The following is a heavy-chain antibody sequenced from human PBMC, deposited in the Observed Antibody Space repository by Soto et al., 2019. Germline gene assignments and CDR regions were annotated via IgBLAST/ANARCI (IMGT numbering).Heavy chain of an antibody. J-gene: IGHJ6*02. Sequence: GSLRLSCAASGFTFSSYAMHWVRQAPGKGLEWVAVISYDGSNKYYADSVKGRFTISRDNSKNTLYLQMNSLRAEDTAVYYCAREKGDGYRMGMDVWGQGTTVTSP. V-gene: IGHV3-30-3*01. CDR1: GFTFSSYA. D-gene: IGHD5-12*01. CDR3: AREKGDGYRMGMDV. CDR2: ISYDGSNK.